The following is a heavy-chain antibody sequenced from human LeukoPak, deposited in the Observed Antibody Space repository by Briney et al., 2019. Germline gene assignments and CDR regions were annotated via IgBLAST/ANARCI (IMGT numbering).Heavy chain of an antibody. V-gene: IGHV3-7*01. Sequence: GGSLRLSCAASGFTFSNYWMGWVRQAPGKGLEWVANIKQDGSEIYYVDSVRGRFTISRDTAKHSLYLQMNSLRAEDTALYYCASGGGNLICYYYGMDVWGQGTTVTVSS. D-gene: IGHD4-23*01. CDR2: IKQDGSEI. CDR1: GFTFSNYW. CDR3: ASGGGNLICYYYGMDV. J-gene: IGHJ6*02.